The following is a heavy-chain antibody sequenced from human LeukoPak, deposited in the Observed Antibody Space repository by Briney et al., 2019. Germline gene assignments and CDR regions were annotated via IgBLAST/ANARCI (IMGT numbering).Heavy chain of an antibody. CDR2: IYTSGTA. Sequence: PSQTLSLTCTVSGGSISSGNYYWSWIRQPAEKGLEYIGRIYTSGTAKYNPSLKSRVTISVDTSKNQFSLKLSSVTAADTAVYYCARLPDFDLPTVAFDIWGQGTMVTVPS. CDR3: ARLPDFDLPTVAFDI. V-gene: IGHV4-61*02. CDR1: GGSISSGNYY. D-gene: IGHD3-9*01. J-gene: IGHJ3*02.